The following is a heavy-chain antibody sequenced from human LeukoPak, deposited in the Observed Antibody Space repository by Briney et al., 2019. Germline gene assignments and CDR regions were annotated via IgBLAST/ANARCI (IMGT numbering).Heavy chain of an antibody. CDR2: IYYSGTT. CDR1: GGSISSSHYY. D-gene: IGHD3-10*01. V-gene: IGHV4-39*01. Sequence: PSETLSLTWTVSGGSISSSHYYWGWIRQTPGKGLEWIGTIYYSGTTYYNPSLESRATISEDTSKNQFSLTLRSVTAADTAVYYCARQISDYYYYYIDVWGKGTTVTVSS. J-gene: IGHJ6*03. CDR3: ARQISDYYYYYIDV.